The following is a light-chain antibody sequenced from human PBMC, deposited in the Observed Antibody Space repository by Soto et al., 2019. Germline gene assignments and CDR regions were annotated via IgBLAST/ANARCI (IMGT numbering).Light chain of an antibody. CDR1: QDSGHS. CDR3: QRCDSGPWT. Sequence: IQMTQSPSSLSASVGARVTITCRASQDSGHSLAWYQHKPGEVPKLLIYRASIWSGVSSRFSGSGSGTDFTLTITSLQPEDVAAYYCQRCDSGPWTFGQGTKVAIK. CDR2: RAS. J-gene: IGKJ1*01. V-gene: IGKV1-27*01.